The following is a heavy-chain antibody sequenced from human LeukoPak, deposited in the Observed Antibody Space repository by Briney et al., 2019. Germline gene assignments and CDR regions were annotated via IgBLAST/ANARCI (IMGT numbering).Heavy chain of an antibody. V-gene: IGHV3-23*01. CDR3: TRGVS. Sequence: PAGSLRLSCAASGLTFSNYAMNWLRQAPGKGLEWVSTISDSGSGTYYADSVKGRFTISRDNSKNTLFLQMNSLRAEDTAVYYCTRGVSWGQGTLVTVSS. J-gene: IGHJ5*02. CDR1: GLTFSNYA. CDR2: ISDSGSGT. D-gene: IGHD2-8*01.